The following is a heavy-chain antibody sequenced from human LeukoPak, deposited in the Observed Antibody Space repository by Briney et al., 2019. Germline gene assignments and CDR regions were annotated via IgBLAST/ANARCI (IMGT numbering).Heavy chain of an antibody. Sequence: PGGSLRLSCAASGFTFSSYSMNWVRQAPGKGLEWVSSISSSLTYIYYADSVKGRFTISRDNAKNSLYLQMNSLRAEDTAVYYCGRDTDFDYWGQGTLVTVSS. V-gene: IGHV3-21*01. CDR2: ISSSLTYI. CDR3: GRDTDFDY. CDR1: GFTFSSYS. J-gene: IGHJ4*02.